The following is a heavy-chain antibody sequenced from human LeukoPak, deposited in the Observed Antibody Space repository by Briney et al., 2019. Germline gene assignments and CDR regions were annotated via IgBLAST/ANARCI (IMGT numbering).Heavy chain of an antibody. D-gene: IGHD3-9*01. V-gene: IGHV1-18*01. Sequence: ASVKVSCKASGYTFTSYGMSWVRQAPGQGLEWMGWISANNGDTNYAQKFQGRVTLTRDTSISTAYMELRRLTSDDTAVYYCAREYYDILTGYYYEHRHDAFDIWGQGTMVTVSS. CDR1: GYTFTSYG. J-gene: IGHJ3*02. CDR3: AREYYDILTGYYYEHRHDAFDI. CDR2: ISANNGDT.